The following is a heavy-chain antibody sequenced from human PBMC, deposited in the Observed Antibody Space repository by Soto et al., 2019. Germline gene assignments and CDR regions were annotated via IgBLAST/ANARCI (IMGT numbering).Heavy chain of an antibody. Sequence: ASVNVSCKASGYTFTSYGVSWVRQAPGQGLEWMGWIRAYTGYTNYAQKFQGRVTITTDTSTSTAYMELRSLISDDTAVYYRARASDGYRSGWYVGYFDYWGQGTLVTVSS. V-gene: IGHV1-18*04. D-gene: IGHD6-19*01. CDR2: IRAYTGYT. CDR1: GYTFTSYG. J-gene: IGHJ4*02. CDR3: ARASDGYRSGWYVGYFDY.